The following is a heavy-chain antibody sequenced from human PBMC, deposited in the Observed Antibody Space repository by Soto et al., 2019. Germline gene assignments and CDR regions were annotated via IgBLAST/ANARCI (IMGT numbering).Heavy chain of an antibody. D-gene: IGHD3-10*01. Sequence: PGESLKISCNGSAFTFTNYYIGWVRQMPGKGLEWMGIIYPGDSETTYSPSFQGQVTFSVDKSLNIAYLQWSSLKASDTAIYYCSITRHYHGAAFDSWGHGTLVTGLL. CDR3: SITRHYHGAAFDS. V-gene: IGHV5-51*01. CDR2: IYPGDSET. J-gene: IGHJ4*01. CDR1: AFTFTNYY.